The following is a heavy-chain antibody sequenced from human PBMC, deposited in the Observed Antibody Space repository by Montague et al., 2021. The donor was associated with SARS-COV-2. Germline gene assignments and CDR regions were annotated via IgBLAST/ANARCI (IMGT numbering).Heavy chain of an antibody. V-gene: IGHV4-31*03. Sequence: TLSLTCTVSGGSISSDGYSWSWIRQHPGKGLEWIGYIYYSSSTYYNPSLKSRVTISVDTSKNQFSLKLSSVTAADTAVYYCARAPATIFGVVKQIDYWGQGTLVTVSS. J-gene: IGHJ4*02. CDR1: GGSISSDGYS. CDR2: IYYSSST. CDR3: ARAPATIFGVVKQIDY. D-gene: IGHD3-3*01.